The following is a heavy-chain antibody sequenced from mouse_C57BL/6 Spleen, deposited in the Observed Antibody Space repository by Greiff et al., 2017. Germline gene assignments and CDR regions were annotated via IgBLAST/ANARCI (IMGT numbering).Heavy chain of an antibody. D-gene: IGHD4-1*01. CDR3: ARVTGTSSWFAY. CDR1: GYTFTSYG. V-gene: IGHV1-81*01. CDR2: IYPRSGNT. J-gene: IGHJ3*01. Sequence: QVQLQQSGAELARPGASVKLSCKASGYTFTSYGISWVKQRTGQGLEWIGAIYPRSGNTYYNEKFKGKATLTADKSSSTAYMELRSLTSEDSAVYFCARVTGTSSWFAYWGQGTLVTVSA.